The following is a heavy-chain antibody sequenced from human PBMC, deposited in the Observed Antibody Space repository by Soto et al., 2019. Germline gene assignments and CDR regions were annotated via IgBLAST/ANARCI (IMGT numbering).Heavy chain of an antibody. J-gene: IGHJ6*02. CDR1: GGSISSSSYY. CDR2: IYYSGST. V-gene: IGHV4-30-4*08. Sequence: TLSLTCTVSGGSISSSSYYWGWIRQPPGKGLEWIGYIYYSGSTYYNPSLKSRVTISVDTSKNQFSLKLSSVTAADTAVYYCARGPTIPYYYGMDVWGQGTTVTVSS. CDR3: ARGPTIPYYYGMDV. D-gene: IGHD3-10*01.